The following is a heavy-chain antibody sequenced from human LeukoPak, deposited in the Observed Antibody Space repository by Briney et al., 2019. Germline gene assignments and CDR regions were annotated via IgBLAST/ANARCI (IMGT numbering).Heavy chain of an antibody. D-gene: IGHD6-19*01. CDR1: GFTFSKYW. J-gene: IGHJ4*02. Sequence: GGSLRLSCAASGFTFSKYWMLWVRQAPGKGLESVSRINTDGTVTTYADSLKGRFTVSRDNADNTMFLKMNSVRDEDTAVYYCATKQWLAPPPDSWGQGTPVTVSS. CDR2: INTDGTVT. V-gene: IGHV3-74*01. CDR3: ATKQWLAPPPDS.